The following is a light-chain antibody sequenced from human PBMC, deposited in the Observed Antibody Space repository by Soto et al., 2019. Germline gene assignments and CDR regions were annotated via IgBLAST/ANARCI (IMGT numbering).Light chain of an antibody. Sequence: AIQLTQSPSSLSASVGDRVSITCRASQGIGSALAWYQLKPGAAPTLLIYDASTWESGVPSRFSGSRSGADFTLTISSLQPEDFATYYCQNFRSSAISFGGGTKVDIK. CDR3: QNFRSSAIS. CDR2: DAS. CDR1: QGIGSA. V-gene: IGKV1-13*02. J-gene: IGKJ4*01.